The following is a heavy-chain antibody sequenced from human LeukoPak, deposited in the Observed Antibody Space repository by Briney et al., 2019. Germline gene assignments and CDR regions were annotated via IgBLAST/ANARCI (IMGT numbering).Heavy chain of an antibody. Sequence: GGSLRLSCAASGFTFDDYGMSWVRQAPGKGLEWVSGINWNGGSTGHADSVKGRFTISRDNAKNSLYLQMNSLRAEDTALYYCARGRDYYDSSGQGRYYYYYMDVWGKGTTVTVSS. CDR3: ARGRDYYDSSGQGRYYYYYMDV. CDR2: INWNGGST. CDR1: GFTFDDYG. V-gene: IGHV3-20*04. J-gene: IGHJ6*03. D-gene: IGHD3-22*01.